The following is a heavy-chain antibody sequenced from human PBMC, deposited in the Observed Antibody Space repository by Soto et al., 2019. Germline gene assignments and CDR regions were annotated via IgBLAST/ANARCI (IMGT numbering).Heavy chain of an antibody. D-gene: IGHD6-6*01. Sequence: WASVKVSFKASGFTFTSSAVQWVRQARGQRLEWIGWIVVGSGNTNYAQNFQERVTITRDMSTSTAYMELSSLRSEDTAVYYCAAEAGSSSGNSFYWGQGTLVTVSS. V-gene: IGHV1-58*01. CDR3: AAEAGSSSGNSFY. J-gene: IGHJ4*02. CDR1: GFTFTSSA. CDR2: IVVGSGNT.